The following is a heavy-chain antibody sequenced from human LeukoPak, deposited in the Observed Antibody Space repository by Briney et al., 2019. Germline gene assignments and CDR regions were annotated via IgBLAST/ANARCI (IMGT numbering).Heavy chain of an antibody. CDR3: ARQEIGLRSFDP. J-gene: IGHJ5*02. CDR2: IFYSGSS. D-gene: IGHD3/OR15-3a*01. V-gene: IGHV4-39*01. CDR1: GGSISSDISY. Sequence: PSETLSLTCTVSGGSISSDISYWAWVRQPPEKGLEWIGTIFYSGSSYYNPSLKSRVTISVDTSKNQFSLNLSSVTAADTAVYYCARQEIGLRSFDPWGQGTLVTVSS.